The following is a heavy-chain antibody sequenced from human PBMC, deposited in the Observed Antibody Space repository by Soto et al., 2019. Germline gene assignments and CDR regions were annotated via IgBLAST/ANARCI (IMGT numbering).Heavy chain of an antibody. Sequence: SETLSLTCTVSIGSIRDYYWGWIRQSPGKGLEWIGYIYYTGTTKYNPSLKSRVTISVDSSKSQFSLKLDSVTAADTAVYYCARLGGYYQAFDSWGQGTLVTVSS. CDR1: IGSIRDYY. D-gene: IGHD3-22*01. CDR2: IYYTGTT. J-gene: IGHJ4*02. V-gene: IGHV4-59*08. CDR3: ARLGGYYQAFDS.